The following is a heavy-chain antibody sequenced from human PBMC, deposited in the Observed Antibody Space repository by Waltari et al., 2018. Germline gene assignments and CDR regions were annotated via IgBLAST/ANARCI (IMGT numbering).Heavy chain of an antibody. CDR3: ARLDFWTGSYY. Sequence: EVHLGESGGGLIHPGCSLRCPCAVSGFTVSNNYMSWVRQAPGKGLEWVSVIYSGGSTYYADSVKGRFTISRDSSENSLRAEDTALYYCARLDFWTGSYYWGQGTLVTVSS. J-gene: IGHJ4*02. V-gene: IGHV3-53*01. D-gene: IGHD3-3*01. CDR2: IYSGGST. CDR1: GFTVSNNY.